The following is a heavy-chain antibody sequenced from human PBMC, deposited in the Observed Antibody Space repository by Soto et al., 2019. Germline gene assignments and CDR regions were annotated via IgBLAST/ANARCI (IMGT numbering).Heavy chain of an antibody. CDR3: AKGGRQWLVTSDFNY. CDR1: VFTFSDYA. Sequence: VQLVESGGGVVQPGRSLRLSCAAGVFTFSDYAKHWVRQAPGKGLEWVAVVSHDGRNTHYADSMKGRFTISRDSSKNTVSLEMTSLRAEDTAVYYCAKGGRQWLVTSDFNYWGQGALVTVSS. V-gene: IGHV3-30*18. D-gene: IGHD6-19*01. J-gene: IGHJ4*02. CDR2: VSHDGRNT.